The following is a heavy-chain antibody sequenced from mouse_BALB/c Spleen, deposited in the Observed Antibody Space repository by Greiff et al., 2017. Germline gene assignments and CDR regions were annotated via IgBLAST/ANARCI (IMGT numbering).Heavy chain of an antibody. CDR2: IYPGDGDT. CDR3: ARRGLHWFAY. CDR1: GYAFSSYW. V-gene: IGHV1-80*01. Sequence: QVQLQQSGAELVRPGSSVKISCKASGYAFSSYWMNWVKQRPGQGLEWIGQIYPGDGDTKYNGKFKGKATLTADKSSSTAYMQLSSLTSEDSAVYFCARRGLHWFAYWGQGTLVTVSA. J-gene: IGHJ3*01.